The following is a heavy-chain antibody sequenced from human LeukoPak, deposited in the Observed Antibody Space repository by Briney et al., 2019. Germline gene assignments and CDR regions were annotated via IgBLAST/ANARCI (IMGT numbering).Heavy chain of an antibody. J-gene: IGHJ6*03. CDR3: ARLTGIYYYMDV. CDR1: GGSISIYY. V-gene: IGHV4-4*07. CDR2: IYTSGST. Sequence: PSETLSLTCTLSGGSISIYYWSWIRQSAGKGLEWIGRIYTSGSTNYNPSLKSRVTMSVDTSKNQFSLKLSSATAADTAVYYCARLTGIYYYMDVWGKGTTVTISS. D-gene: IGHD3-9*01.